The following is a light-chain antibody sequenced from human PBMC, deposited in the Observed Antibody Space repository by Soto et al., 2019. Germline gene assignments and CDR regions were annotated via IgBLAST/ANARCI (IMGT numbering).Light chain of an antibody. CDR2: KAS. V-gene: IGKV1-5*03. CDR1: QSISRW. CDR3: QQYNSYPWT. J-gene: IGKJ1*01. Sequence: DIQMTQSPSTLSASVGDRVTITCRASQSISRWLVWYQQKPGKAPKLLIYKASSVESGVPSRFSGSGSGTECTLTISSLQPDDFATYYCQQYNSYPWTFGQGTKVEIK.